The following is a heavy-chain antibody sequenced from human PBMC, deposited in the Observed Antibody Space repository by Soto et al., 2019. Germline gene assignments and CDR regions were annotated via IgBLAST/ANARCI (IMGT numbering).Heavy chain of an antibody. Sequence: EVQLLESGGGLVQPGGSLRLSCAASGFTFSSYAMSWVRQAPGKGLEWVSAISGSGGSTYYADSVKGRFTISRDNSKNTLYLQMNSLRAEDTAVYYCVSSRTYTYGFDYWGQGTLVTVSS. J-gene: IGHJ4*02. CDR2: ISGSGGST. CDR1: GFTFSSYA. D-gene: IGHD3-10*01. CDR3: VSSRTYTYGFDY. V-gene: IGHV3-23*01.